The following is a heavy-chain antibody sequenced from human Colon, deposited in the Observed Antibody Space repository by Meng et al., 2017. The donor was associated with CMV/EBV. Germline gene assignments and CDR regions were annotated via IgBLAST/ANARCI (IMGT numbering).Heavy chain of an antibody. Sequence: GSLRLSCTVSGGSVSSGPYYWSWIRQPPGKGLEWIAFISYSGSSNYNPSPKSRVTISADTSKNQISLKLSSVTAADTAMYYCVRTWDYWGQGTLVTVSS. V-gene: IGHV4-61*01. CDR1: GGSVSSGPYY. J-gene: IGHJ4*02. CDR2: ISYSGSS. CDR3: VRTWDY.